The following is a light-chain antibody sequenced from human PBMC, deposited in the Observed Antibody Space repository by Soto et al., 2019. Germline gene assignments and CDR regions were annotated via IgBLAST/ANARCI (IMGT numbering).Light chain of an antibody. Sequence: ETVMTQSPATLSVSPGEGATLSCRASQSVSSSLAWYQQTAGQAPRLLIYDASTRATGIPARFSGSGSGTEFTLTISSLQPEDFAVYYCQQYNKWPRTFGQGTKVDIK. J-gene: IGKJ1*01. V-gene: IGKV3-15*01. CDR1: QSVSSS. CDR3: QQYNKWPRT. CDR2: DAS.